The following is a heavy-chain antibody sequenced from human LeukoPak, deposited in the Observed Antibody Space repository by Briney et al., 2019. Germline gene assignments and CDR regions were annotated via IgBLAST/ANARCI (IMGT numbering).Heavy chain of an antibody. Sequence: SETLSLTCAVYGGSFSGYYWSWIRQPPGKGLEWIGEINHSGSTNYNPSLKSRVTISVDTSKNQFSLKLSSMTAADTAVYYCARGVIAAAQGGWFDPWGQGTLVTVSS. CDR2: INHSGST. D-gene: IGHD6-13*01. CDR1: GGSFSGYY. J-gene: IGHJ5*02. V-gene: IGHV4-34*01. CDR3: ARGVIAAAQGGWFDP.